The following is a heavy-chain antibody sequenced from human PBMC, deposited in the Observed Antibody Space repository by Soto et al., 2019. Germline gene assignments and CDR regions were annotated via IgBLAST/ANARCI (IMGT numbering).Heavy chain of an antibody. CDR3: ARDNFYYYGMDV. V-gene: IGHV4-31*03. J-gene: IGHJ6*02. CDR2: IYYSGST. Sequence: SETLSLTCTVSGVSISSGGYYWILIRQHPGKGLEWIGYIYYSGSTYYNPSLKSRVTISVDTSKNQFSLKLSSVTAADTAVYYCARDNFYYYGMDVWGQGTTVSVSS. CDR1: GVSISSGGYY.